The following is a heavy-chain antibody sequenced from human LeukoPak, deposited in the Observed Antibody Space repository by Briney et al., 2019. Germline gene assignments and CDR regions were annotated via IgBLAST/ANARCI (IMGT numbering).Heavy chain of an antibody. Sequence: SETLSLTCTVSGVSVSNHYWSWLRQPPGKGLEWIGWFYYSGGTYFNPSLGSRVTISADTSRNHLSLNLRSLTAADTAVYYCARRSSGWHFDSWGQGALVTVSS. D-gene: IGHD6-19*01. CDR2: FYYSGGT. CDR3: ARRSSGWHFDS. CDR1: GVSVSNHY. V-gene: IGHV4-59*02. J-gene: IGHJ4*02.